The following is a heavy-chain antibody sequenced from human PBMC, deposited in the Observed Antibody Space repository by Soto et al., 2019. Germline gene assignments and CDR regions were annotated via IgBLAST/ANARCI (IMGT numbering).Heavy chain of an antibody. D-gene: IGHD3-10*01. CDR2: ISAYNGNT. V-gene: IGHV1-18*04. CDR3: ARVRYYYGSGSYYIYYYGMDV. J-gene: IGHJ6*02. CDR1: GYTFTSYV. Sequence: GASVKVSCKASGYTFTSYVISWVRQAPGQGLEWMGWISAYNGNTNYAQKLQGRVTMTTDTSTSTAYMELRSLRSDDTAVYYCARVRYYYGSGSYYIYYYGMDVWGQGTTVNVSS.